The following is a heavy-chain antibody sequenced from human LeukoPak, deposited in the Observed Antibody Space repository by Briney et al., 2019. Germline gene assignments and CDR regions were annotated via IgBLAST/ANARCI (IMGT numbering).Heavy chain of an antibody. Sequence: GGSLRLSCAASGFTFSSYAMSWVRQAPGKGLEWVSAISGSGGSTYYADSVKGRFTISRDNSKNTLYLQMNSLRAEDTAVYYCAVGKYGGKWSAFDYWGQGTLVTVSS. D-gene: IGHD4-23*01. V-gene: IGHV3-23*01. J-gene: IGHJ4*02. CDR2: ISGSGGST. CDR1: GFTFSSYA. CDR3: AVGKYGGKWSAFDY.